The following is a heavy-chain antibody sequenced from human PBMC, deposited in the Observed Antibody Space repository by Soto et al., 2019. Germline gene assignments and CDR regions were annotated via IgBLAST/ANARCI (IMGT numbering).Heavy chain of an antibody. CDR2: ISSSSSYI. V-gene: IGHV3-21*01. CDR3: ARYSQSLIDCSGGSCYPGDY. J-gene: IGHJ4*02. CDR1: GFTFSSYS. D-gene: IGHD2-15*01. Sequence: GGSLRLSCAASGFTFSSYSMNWVRQAPGKGLEWVSSISSSSSYIYYADSVKGRFTISRDNAKNSLYLQMNSLRAEDTAVYYCARYSQSLIDCSGGSCYPGDYWGQGTLVTVSS.